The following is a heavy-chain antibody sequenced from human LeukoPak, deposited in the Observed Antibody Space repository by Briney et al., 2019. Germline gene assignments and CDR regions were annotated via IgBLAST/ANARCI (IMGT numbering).Heavy chain of an antibody. J-gene: IGHJ4*02. CDR2: VKDRGDKT. CDR3: AKRSAYVSASPHFDY. CDR1: GFTFSSYG. V-gene: IGHV3-23*01. Sequence: PGGSLRLSCAASGFTFSSYGMNWVRQAPGKGLEWVSGVKDRGDKTYYAELVKGRFTISRDNSKNTLYLQMSSLRAEDTAIYYCAKRSAYVSASPHFDYWGQGALVTVSS. D-gene: IGHD3-10*02.